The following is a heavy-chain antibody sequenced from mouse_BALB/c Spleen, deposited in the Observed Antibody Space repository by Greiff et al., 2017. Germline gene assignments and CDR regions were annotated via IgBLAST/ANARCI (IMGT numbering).Heavy chain of an antibody. CDR2: ISSGSSTI. V-gene: IGHV5-17*02. CDR1: GFTFSSFG. CDR3: AAGGRYERGAMDY. Sequence: EVKLVESGGGLVQPGGSRKLSCAASGFTFSSFGMHWVRQAPEKGLEWVAYISSGSSTIYYADTVKGRFTISRDNPKNTLFLQMTSLRSEDTAMYYCAAGGRYERGAMDYWGQGTSVTVSS. D-gene: IGHD2-14*01. J-gene: IGHJ4*01.